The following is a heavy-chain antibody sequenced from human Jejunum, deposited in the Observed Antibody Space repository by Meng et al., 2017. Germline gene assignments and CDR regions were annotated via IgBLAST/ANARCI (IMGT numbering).Heavy chain of an antibody. Sequence: GESLKISCAASGFTFSDYDMYWVRQGTEKGLEWVSAIGTAGDTHYPGSVKGRFTISRENAKNSVYLQMNSLRAGDTAVYYCARGLGRGVVTDHFDYWGQGILVTVS. CDR3: ARGLGRGVVTDHFDY. J-gene: IGHJ4*02. CDR2: IGTAGDT. D-gene: IGHD3-10*01. V-gene: IGHV3-13*01. CDR1: GFTFSDYD.